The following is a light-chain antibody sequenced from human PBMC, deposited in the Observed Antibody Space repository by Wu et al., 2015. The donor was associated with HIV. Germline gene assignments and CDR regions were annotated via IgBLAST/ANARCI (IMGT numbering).Light chain of an antibody. CDR2: DAS. CDR1: QDIFTY. V-gene: IGKV1-13*02. J-gene: IGKJ5*01. Sequence: AIQLTQSPSSLSASIGDRVNITCRASQDIFTYLAWYQQTPGKAPRVLIYDASTLQSGVSSRFSGSGSGAHFTLTISGLQREVFCVFYYCQQLNSFPXTFGQGSRLEI. CDR3: QQLNSFPXT.